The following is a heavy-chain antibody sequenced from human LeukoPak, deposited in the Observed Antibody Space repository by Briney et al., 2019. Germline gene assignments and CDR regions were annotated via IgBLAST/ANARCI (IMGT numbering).Heavy chain of an antibody. V-gene: IGHV1-2*02. CDR3: ARGGYCSSTSCYTDGIFDY. J-gene: IGHJ4*02. Sequence: RGASVKVSCKASGYTFTGYYMHWVRQAPGQGLEWMGWINPNSGGTNYAQKFQGRVTMTRDTSISTAYMELSRLRSEDTAVYYCARGGYCSSTSCYTDGIFDYWGQGTLVTVSS. CDR2: INPNSGGT. CDR1: GYTFTGYY. D-gene: IGHD2-2*02.